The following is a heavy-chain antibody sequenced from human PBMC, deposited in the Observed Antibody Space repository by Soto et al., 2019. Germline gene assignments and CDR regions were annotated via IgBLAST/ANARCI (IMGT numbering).Heavy chain of an antibody. CDR1: GFTFSSYG. Sequence: PGGSLRLSCAASGFTFSSYGMHWVRQAPGKGLEWVAVISYDGSNKYYADSVKGRFTISRDNSKNTLYLQMNSLRAEDTAVYYCAKETQPGDTAMGFDYWGQGTMVTV. V-gene: IGHV3-30*18. D-gene: IGHD5-18*01. CDR3: AKETQPGDTAMGFDY. J-gene: IGHJ4*02. CDR2: ISYDGSNK.